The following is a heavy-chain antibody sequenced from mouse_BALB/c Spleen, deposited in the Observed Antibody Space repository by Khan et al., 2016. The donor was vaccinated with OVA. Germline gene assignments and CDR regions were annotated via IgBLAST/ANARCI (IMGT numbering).Heavy chain of an antibody. CDR2: IYPGDGDT. CDR3: TRGFGSSYFDY. D-gene: IGHD1-1*01. CDR1: GYTFISYW. Sequence: VQLQQSGAELARPGASVKLSCKASGYTFISYWIQWVKQRPGQGLEWIGAIYPGDGDTRYTQKVKDKATLTADISSNTVHMQLSRLASEDSAVYYCTRGFGSSYFDYWGQGTTLTVAS. V-gene: IGHV1-87*01. J-gene: IGHJ2*01.